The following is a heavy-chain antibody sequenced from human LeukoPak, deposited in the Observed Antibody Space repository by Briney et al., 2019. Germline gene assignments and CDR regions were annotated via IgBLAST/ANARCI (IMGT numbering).Heavy chain of an antibody. D-gene: IGHD3-16*02. Sequence: GESLKISCKGSGYSFTTYWIAWVRQMPGKGLEWMGIIYPRDSDIRYSPPFQGQVTISADKSISPAYLQWNSLKASDPAMYYGGRLMGLGEVSPYFDYWGQGSLVTVSS. CDR1: GYSFTTYW. V-gene: IGHV5-51*01. CDR3: GRLMGLGEVSPYFDY. J-gene: IGHJ4*02. CDR2: IYPRDSDI.